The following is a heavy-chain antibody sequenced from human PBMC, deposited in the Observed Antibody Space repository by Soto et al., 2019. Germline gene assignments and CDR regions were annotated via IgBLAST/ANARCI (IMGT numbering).Heavy chain of an antibody. CDR3: ARDTSSSEYGSGSYYKSYYYGMDV. D-gene: IGHD3-10*01. J-gene: IGHJ6*02. CDR1: GFTFSSYS. Sequence: KPGGSLRLSCAASGFTFSSYSMNWVRQAPGKGLEWVPSISSSSSYIYYADSVKGRFTISRDNAKNSLYLQMNSLRAEDTAVYYCARDTSSSEYGSGSYYKSYYYGMDVWGQGTTVTVSS. V-gene: IGHV3-21*01. CDR2: ISSSSSYI.